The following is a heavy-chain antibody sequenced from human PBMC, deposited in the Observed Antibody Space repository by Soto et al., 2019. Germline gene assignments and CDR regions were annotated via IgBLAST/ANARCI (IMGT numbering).Heavy chain of an antibody. Sequence: EVQLLESGGGLVQPGGSLTLSCAASGFTFNNYAMNWVRQAPGKGLEWVSAISGSGDKTYYADSVKGRFTISRDISKNLLYLPMNSLRADVPAVYFCAKVAATFRYYFDYWGQGTLVTVSS. D-gene: IGHD2-15*01. CDR1: GFTFNNYA. V-gene: IGHV3-23*01. J-gene: IGHJ4*02. CDR3: AKVAATFRYYFDY. CDR2: ISGSGDKT.